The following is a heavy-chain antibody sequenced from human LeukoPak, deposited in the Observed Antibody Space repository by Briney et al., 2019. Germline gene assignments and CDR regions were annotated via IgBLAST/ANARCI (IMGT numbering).Heavy chain of an antibody. V-gene: IGHV3-7*01. Sequence: PGGSLRLSCAASGFTFNSYWMSWVRQAPGTGLEWVANIKQDGSEKYYVDSVKGRFTISRDNAKNSLYLQMNSLRAEDTAVYYCARQVGYYYFYMDVWGKGTTVTVSS. CDR1: GFTFNSYW. CDR2: IKQDGSEK. CDR3: ARQVGYYYFYMDV. J-gene: IGHJ6*03.